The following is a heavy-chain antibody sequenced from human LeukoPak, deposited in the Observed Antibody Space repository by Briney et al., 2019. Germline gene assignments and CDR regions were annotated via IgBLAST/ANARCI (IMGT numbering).Heavy chain of an antibody. CDR3: AKQRGTPVTTFDY. Sequence: SGGSLRLSCAASGFTFSLYAMSWVRQAPGRGLERVSAISGSGASPFYTDAVRGRFTISRDNSQNTLHLQMNSLRAEDTAIYYCAKQRGTPVTTFDYWGQGTLVTVSS. D-gene: IGHD4-17*01. CDR1: GFTFSLYA. V-gene: IGHV3-23*01. CDR2: ISGSGASP. J-gene: IGHJ4*02.